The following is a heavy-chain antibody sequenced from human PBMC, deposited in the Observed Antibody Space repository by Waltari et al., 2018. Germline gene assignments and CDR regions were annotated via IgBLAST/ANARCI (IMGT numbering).Heavy chain of an antibody. CDR2: INHIGST. CDR3: ARGQGRARYYYYYYGMDV. V-gene: IGHV4-34*01. CDR1: GGSFSGYS. J-gene: IGHJ6*02. Sequence: QVQLQQWGAGLLKPSETLSLTCAVYGGSFSGYSWRWIRQPPGKGLEWIGEINHIGSTNYNPSLKSRVTISVDTSKNQFSLKLSSVTAADTAVYYCARGQGRARYYYYYYGMDVWGQGTTVTVSS.